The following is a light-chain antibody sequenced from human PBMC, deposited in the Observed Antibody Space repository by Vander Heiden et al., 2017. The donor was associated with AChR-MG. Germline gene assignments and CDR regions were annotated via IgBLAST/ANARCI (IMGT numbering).Light chain of an antibody. CDR3: QVWDSSSDHVV. Sequence: SYVLTQPPSVSVAPGQTARITCGGNNIGSKSGHWYQQKPGQAPGLVVYEDSDRPSGIPERLSGSNSGNTATLTISRVEAGDEADYYCQVWDSSSDHVVFGGGTKLTGL. V-gene: IGLV3-21*02. J-gene: IGLJ2*01. CDR2: EDS. CDR1: NIGSKS.